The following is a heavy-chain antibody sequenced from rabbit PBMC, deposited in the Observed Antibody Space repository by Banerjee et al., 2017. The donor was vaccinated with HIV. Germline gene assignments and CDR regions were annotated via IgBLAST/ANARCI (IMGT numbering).Heavy chain of an antibody. Sequence: QEQLEESGGDLVKPGRSLTLTCTASGFSFSNNYVMCWVRQAPGKGLEWIACINTSSGNTVYASWAKGRFTISKTSSTTVTLQMTSLTVADTATYFCARDMGAGNDRYAFNLWGPGTLVTVS. CDR3: ARDMGAGNDRYAFNL. CDR2: INTSSGNT. D-gene: IGHD3-1*01. CDR1: GFSFSNNYV. V-gene: IGHV1S45*01. J-gene: IGHJ4*01.